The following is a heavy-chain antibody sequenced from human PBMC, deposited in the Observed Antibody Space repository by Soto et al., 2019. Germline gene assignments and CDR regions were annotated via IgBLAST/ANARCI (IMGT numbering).Heavy chain of an antibody. Sequence: ASLKVSCKASGYTFTRYAMHWVRQAPGQRLEWMGWINAGNGNTKYSQKFQGRVTITRDTSASTAYMELSSLRSEDTAVYYCARAGVATIFGMDVWGQGTTVTVSS. CDR3: ARAGVATIFGMDV. CDR1: GYTFTRYA. CDR2: INAGNGNT. J-gene: IGHJ6*02. V-gene: IGHV1-3*01. D-gene: IGHD5-12*01.